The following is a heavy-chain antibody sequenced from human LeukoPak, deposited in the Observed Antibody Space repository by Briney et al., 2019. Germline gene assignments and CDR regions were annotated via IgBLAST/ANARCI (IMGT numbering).Heavy chain of an antibody. CDR2: IKEDGSDK. J-gene: IGHJ4*02. V-gene: IGHV3-7*01. CDR1: GFTFSSYS. CDR3: VSAPNSYYLDH. Sequence: PGGSLRLSCAASGFTFSSYSMNWVRQAPGKGLEWVANIKEDGSDKYYIDAVEGRFAISRDNTKNSLFLQMNSLRAEDTAVYYCVSAPNSYYLDHWGQGALVTVSS.